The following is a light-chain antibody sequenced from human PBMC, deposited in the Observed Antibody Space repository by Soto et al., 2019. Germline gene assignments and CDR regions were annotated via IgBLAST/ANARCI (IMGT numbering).Light chain of an antibody. J-gene: IGKJ1*01. CDR2: KAS. Sequence: DIDMTQSPSTLSASFGERVTLTCGASQSVSSWLAWYQQKPGKAPKLLIYKASTLESGVPSRFRGSASGTDFTLTISSLPPEDFAPYYCQQDYNSPLTFGQGTKVDIK. CDR1: QSVSSW. CDR3: QQDYNSPLT. V-gene: IGKV1-5*03.